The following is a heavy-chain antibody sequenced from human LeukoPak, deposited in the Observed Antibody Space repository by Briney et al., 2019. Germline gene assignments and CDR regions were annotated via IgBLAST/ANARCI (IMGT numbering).Heavy chain of an antibody. CDR3: ARGMYYYDSSGYYY. CDR2: INIDGSSI. V-gene: IGHV3-74*01. J-gene: IGHJ4*02. D-gene: IGHD3-22*01. Sequence: PGGSLRLSCAASGFTFSSYWMHWVRQAPGKGLVWVSRINIDGSSISYADSVKGRFTISRDNSKNTLYLQMNSLRAEDTAVYYCARGMYYYDSSGYYYWGQGTLVTVSS. CDR1: GFTFSSYW.